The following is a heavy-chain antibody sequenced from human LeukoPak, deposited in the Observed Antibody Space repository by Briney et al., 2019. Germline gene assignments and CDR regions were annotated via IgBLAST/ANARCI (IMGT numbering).Heavy chain of an antibody. J-gene: IGHJ4*02. CDR1: GFTFSDYY. CDR2: ISSSGSTI. D-gene: IGHD2-15*01. CDR3: VRDRGYCSGGTCYALWDY. V-gene: IGHV3-11*04. Sequence: GGSLRLSCAASGFTFSDYYMSWIRQAPGKGLEWVSYISSSGSTIYYADSVKGRFTISRDNAKNSLYLQMNSLRAEDTAMYYCVRDRGYCSGGTCYALWDYWGQGTLVTVSS.